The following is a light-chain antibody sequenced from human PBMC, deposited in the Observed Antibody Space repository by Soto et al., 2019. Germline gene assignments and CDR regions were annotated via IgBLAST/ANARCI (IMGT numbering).Light chain of an antibody. J-gene: IGKJ1*01. CDR3: QRNYSTPLT. CDR1: QSVLYSSNNKNY. CDR2: WAS. Sequence: DIVMTQSPDSLAVSLGERATINCKSSQSVLYSSNNKNYLAWYQQKPGQPTNLLIYWASTPESGVPDRFSGSWSTTYFPLTISSLPAEDVAFYYCQRNYSTPLTFGQGTKVEIK. V-gene: IGKV4-1*01.